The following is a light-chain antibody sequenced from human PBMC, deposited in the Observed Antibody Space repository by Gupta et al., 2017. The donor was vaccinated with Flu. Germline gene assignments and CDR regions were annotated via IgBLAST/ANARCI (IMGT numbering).Light chain of an antibody. CDR1: QSVLYSSNNQKY. CDR2: WAS. CDR3: QQYYSTPYT. J-gene: IGKJ2*01. Sequence: NCKSSQSVLYSSNNQKYLAWYQQKPGQSPKLLIYWASTRESGVPDRFSGSGSGTDFTLTISSLQAEDVAVYYCQQYYSTPYTFGQGTKLEIK. V-gene: IGKV4-1*01.